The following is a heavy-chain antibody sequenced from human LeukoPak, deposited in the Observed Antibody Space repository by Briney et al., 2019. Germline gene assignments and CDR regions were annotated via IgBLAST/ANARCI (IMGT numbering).Heavy chain of an antibody. J-gene: IGHJ4*02. CDR2: INHLGST. CDR1: GASFNDYY. V-gene: IGHV4-34*01. D-gene: IGHD3-10*01. CDR3: ARTRYGSGSYTYLDY. Sequence: PSETLSLTCDVSGASFNDYYWGWVRQPPGKGLEWIGEINHLGSTNYNPSLKSRLTVSVDTSKNQISLKLTSVTAADTAVYYCARTRYGSGSYTYLDYWGRGTLVTVSS.